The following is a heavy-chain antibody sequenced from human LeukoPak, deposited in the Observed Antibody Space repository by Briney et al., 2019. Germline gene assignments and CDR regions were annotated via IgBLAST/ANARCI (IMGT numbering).Heavy chain of an antibody. D-gene: IGHD4-17*01. J-gene: IGHJ4*02. CDR2: ISSSSSYI. CDR1: GFTFSSYS. V-gene: IGHV3-21*01. CDR3: ASGPTVTTVSDY. Sequence: KSGGSLRLSCAASGFTFSSYSVNWVRQAPGKGLEWVSSISSSSSYIYYADSVKGRFTISRDNAKNSLYLQMNSLRAEDTAVYYCASGPTVTTVSDYWGQGTLVTVSS.